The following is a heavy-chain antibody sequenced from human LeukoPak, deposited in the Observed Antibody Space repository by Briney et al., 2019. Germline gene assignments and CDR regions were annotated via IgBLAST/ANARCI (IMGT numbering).Heavy chain of an antibody. CDR2: ISGSGGTT. CDR3: AKFYYDFWTGYGSYFDY. J-gene: IGHJ4*02. CDR1: GFIFSSYA. Sequence: PGGSLRLSCAASGFIFSSYAMSWVRQAPGKGLEWVSAISGSGGTTYYADSVKGRFTISRDNSKDTLYLQMNSLRAEDTAIYYCAKFYYDFWTGYGSYFDYWGQGTLVTVST. D-gene: IGHD3-3*01. V-gene: IGHV3-23*01.